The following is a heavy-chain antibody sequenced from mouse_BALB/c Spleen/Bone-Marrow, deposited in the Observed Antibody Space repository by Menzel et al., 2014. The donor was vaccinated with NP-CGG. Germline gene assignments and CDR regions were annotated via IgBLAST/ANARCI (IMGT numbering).Heavy chain of an antibody. CDR2: INPYNGGT. CDR3: ARWNDGYSLYYYAMDY. Sequence: SGPELVKPGASMKISCKASGYSFTGYTMNWVKQSHGKNLEWIGLINPYNGGTSYNRKFKGKATLTVDKSSSTAYMELLSLTSEDSAVYYCARWNDGYSLYYYAMDYWGQGTSVTVSS. D-gene: IGHD2-3*01. J-gene: IGHJ4*01. CDR1: GYSFTGYT. V-gene: IGHV1-18*01.